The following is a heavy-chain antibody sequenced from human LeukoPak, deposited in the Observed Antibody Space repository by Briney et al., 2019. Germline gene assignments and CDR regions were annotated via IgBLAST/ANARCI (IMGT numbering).Heavy chain of an antibody. J-gene: IGHJ4*02. Sequence: SQTLSLTCTVSGDSISSGGYHWSWIRQHPGKGLEWIGYIYHSGTTYYNPSLKSRVTISVDTSKNQFTLKVISVTAADAAVYYCVRYYAGDYQGSRFFDYWGQGTLVTVSS. D-gene: IGHD4-17*01. V-gene: IGHV4-31*03. CDR2: IYHSGTT. CDR3: VRYYAGDYQGSRFFDY. CDR1: GDSISSGGYH.